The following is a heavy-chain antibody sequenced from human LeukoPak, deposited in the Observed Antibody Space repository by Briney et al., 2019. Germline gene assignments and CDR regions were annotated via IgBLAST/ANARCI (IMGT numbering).Heavy chain of an antibody. V-gene: IGHV4-30-2*01. D-gene: IGHD2-15*01. CDR1: GGSISNGGYS. Sequence: PSQTLSLTCAVSGGSISNGGYSWSWIRQPPGKGLEWIGYIYHSGSTYYNPSLKSRVTISVDRSKNQFSLKLSSVTAADTAVYYCARAPYCSGGSCYRHPIHFDYWGQGTLVTVSS. CDR2: IYHSGST. CDR3: ARAPYCSGGSCYRHPIHFDY. J-gene: IGHJ4*02.